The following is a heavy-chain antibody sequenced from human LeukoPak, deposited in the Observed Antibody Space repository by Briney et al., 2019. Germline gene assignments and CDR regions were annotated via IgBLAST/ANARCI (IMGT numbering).Heavy chain of an antibody. CDR1: GGSIRSLGYS. V-gene: IGHV4-39*07. Sequence: TSETLSLTCSVSGGSIRSLGYSWGWIRQPPGKGLEWIASMYYIGTTYYNPSLKSRVTMSVDTSKDQFSLNLTSVTAADTAVFYCARSVSAYAGRGWFDPWGQGTLVTVSS. J-gene: IGHJ5*02. CDR3: ARSVSAYAGRGWFDP. CDR2: MYYIGTT. D-gene: IGHD5-12*01.